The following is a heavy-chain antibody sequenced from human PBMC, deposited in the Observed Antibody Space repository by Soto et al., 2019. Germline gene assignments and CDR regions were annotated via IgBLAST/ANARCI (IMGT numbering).Heavy chain of an antibody. D-gene: IGHD5-12*01. V-gene: IGHV1-2*02. CDR3: VRGGGVDMVTPTRIVFDY. CDR2: INPRNGDT. J-gene: IGHJ4*02. CDR1: GYTFTGNY. Sequence: QVQLVQSGAEVKKPGASVKVSCKVSGYTFTGNYMHWMRQAPGQGPEWMGWINPRNGDTDYAQKFQGRVTITRDTSISTAYMDLSRLTSDDTAIYFCVRGGGVDMVTPTRIVFDYWGQGTLLTVSS.